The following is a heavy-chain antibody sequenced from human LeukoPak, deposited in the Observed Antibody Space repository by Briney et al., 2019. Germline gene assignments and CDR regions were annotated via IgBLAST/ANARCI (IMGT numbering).Heavy chain of an antibody. D-gene: IGHD3-22*01. V-gene: IGHV4-59*01. CDR1: GGSISSYY. CDR3: ARGGDSSGYYYPVFDY. Sequence: SETLSLTCTVSGGSISSYYWSWIRQPPGKGLEWIGYIYYSGSTNYNPSLKSRVTISVDTSKNQFSLKLSFVTAADTAVYYCARGGDSSGYYYPVFDYWGQGTLVTVSS. J-gene: IGHJ4*02. CDR2: IYYSGST.